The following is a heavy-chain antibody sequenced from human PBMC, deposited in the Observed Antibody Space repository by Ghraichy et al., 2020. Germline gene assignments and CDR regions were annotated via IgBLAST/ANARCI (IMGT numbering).Heavy chain of an antibody. V-gene: IGHV3-7*02. CDR3: AMNFISASPGDH. J-gene: IGHJ4*02. CDR2: IKPDGSEM. D-gene: IGHD3/OR15-3a*01. CDR1: GFTFSTYW. Sequence: LTCAASGFTFSTYWTTWVRQAPGKGLEWVANIKPDGSEMSYVDSVKGRFTISRDNAQNSLFLQMNSLRAEDTAVYYCAMNFISASPGDHWGQGTLVIVSS.